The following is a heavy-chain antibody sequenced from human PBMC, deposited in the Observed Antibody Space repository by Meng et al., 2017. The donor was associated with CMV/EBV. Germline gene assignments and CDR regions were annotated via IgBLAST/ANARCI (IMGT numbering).Heavy chain of an antibody. CDR2: ISYHGSNK. V-gene: IGHV3-30-3*01. CDR1: GFTFNSYA. Sequence: GESLKISCAASGFTFNSYAMHWVRQTPGKGLEWVAAISYHGSNKYYADSVKGRFTISRDNSKNTLYLQMNSLRAEDTAVYYCARDRIAVAGTSGSFDYWGQGTLVTVSS. J-gene: IGHJ4*02. CDR3: ARDRIAVAGTSGSFDY. D-gene: IGHD6-19*01.